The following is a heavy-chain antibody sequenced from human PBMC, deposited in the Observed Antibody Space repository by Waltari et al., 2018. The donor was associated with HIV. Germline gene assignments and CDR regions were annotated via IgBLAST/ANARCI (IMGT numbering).Heavy chain of an antibody. CDR3: AKLVTVAGTSADF. CDR2: ISGDGST. Sequence: EVQLLESGGGLVQSGGSLRLSCAVSGFIVRLHAMCWARQAPGKGREWVSVISGDGSTYYAGSVKGRFTISRDSSKNTVYLQMNALRVEDTAIYSCAKLVTVAGTSADFWGQGTLVSVSS. D-gene: IGHD6-19*01. CDR1: GFIVRLHA. V-gene: IGHV3-23*01. J-gene: IGHJ4*02.